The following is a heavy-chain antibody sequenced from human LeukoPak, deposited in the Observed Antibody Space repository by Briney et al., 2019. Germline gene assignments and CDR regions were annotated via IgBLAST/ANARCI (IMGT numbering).Heavy chain of an antibody. V-gene: IGHV3-23*01. CDR3: AKSGSGYYI. Sequence: GGSLRLSCEASGFTFSSSAMSWVRQAPGKGLEWVSSITGSGRGDSTNYADSVKGRFTISRDNSKSTLYLQMNSLRAEDTAIYYCAKSGSGYYIWGQGTLVTVSS. J-gene: IGHJ4*02. D-gene: IGHD3-3*01. CDR2: ITGSGRGDST. CDR1: GFTFSSSA.